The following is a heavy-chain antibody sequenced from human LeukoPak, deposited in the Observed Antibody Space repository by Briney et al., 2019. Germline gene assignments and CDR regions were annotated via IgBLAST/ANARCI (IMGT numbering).Heavy chain of an antibody. V-gene: IGHV3-48*03. CDR3: ARGDTAMVDYYYYMDA. Sequence: GGSLRLSCAASGFTFSSYEMNWVRQAPGKGLEWVSYISSSGSIIYYADSVKGRFTISRDNAKNSLYLQMNSLRAEDTAVYYCARGDTAMVDYYYYMDAWGKGTTVTISS. D-gene: IGHD5-18*01. CDR1: GFTFSSYE. CDR2: ISSSGSII. J-gene: IGHJ6*03.